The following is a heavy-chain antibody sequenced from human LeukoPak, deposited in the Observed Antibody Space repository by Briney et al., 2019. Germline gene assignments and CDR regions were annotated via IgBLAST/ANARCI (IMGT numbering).Heavy chain of an antibody. J-gene: IGHJ4*02. D-gene: IGHD3-22*01. V-gene: IGHV4-61*02. CDR1: GGSINSGSYY. CDR3: ASLLFYFDGSGSYYHY. Sequence: KPSQTLSLTCTVSGGSINSGSYYWSWIRQSAGKGLEWIGRISTSGNTNYNPSLKSRVTISVDTSKNQFSLKLNSVTAADTAVYYCASLLFYFDGSGSYYHYWGQGTLVTVSS. CDR2: ISTSGNT.